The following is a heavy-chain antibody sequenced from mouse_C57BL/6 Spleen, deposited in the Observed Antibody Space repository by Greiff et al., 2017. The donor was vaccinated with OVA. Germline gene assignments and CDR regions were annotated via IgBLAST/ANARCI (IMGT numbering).Heavy chain of an antibody. V-gene: IGHV1-52*01. Sequence: QVHVKQPGAELVRPGSSVKLSCKASGYTFTSYWMHWVKQRPIQGLEWIGNIDPSDSETHYNQKFKDKATLTVDKSSSTAYMQLSSLTSEDSAVYYCARTTTWDWYFDVWGTGTTVTVSS. J-gene: IGHJ1*03. CDR3: ARTTTWDWYFDV. CDR2: IDPSDSET. D-gene: IGHD5-5*01. CDR1: GYTFTSYW.